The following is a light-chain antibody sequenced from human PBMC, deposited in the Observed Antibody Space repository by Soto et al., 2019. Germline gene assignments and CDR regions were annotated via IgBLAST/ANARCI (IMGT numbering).Light chain of an antibody. CDR2: AAS. V-gene: IGKV1-39*01. CDR3: QQSYSAPCS. CDR1: QSISNY. J-gene: IGKJ3*01. Sequence: DIQMTQSPSSLSASVGDRVTITCRASQSISNYLNWYQQKPGKAPNLLIFAASSLQSGVPSRCSGSGYSTDFPLTINSLQPEDFAAYFSQQSYSAPCSFGPGTKVDIK.